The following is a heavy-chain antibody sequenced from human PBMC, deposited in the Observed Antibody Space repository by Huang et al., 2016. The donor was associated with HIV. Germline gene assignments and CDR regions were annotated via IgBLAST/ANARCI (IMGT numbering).Heavy chain of an antibody. CDR3: AGGDYDSSGYYQGYLYYMDV. J-gene: IGHJ6*03. V-gene: IGHV3-53*02. Sequence: EVQLVETGGGLIQPGGSLRLSCAASGFTVTTSHISWVSEAPGKGLELISLIYSGGNTYYAESVKGRFIISRDNSKNTVYLQMNSLRAEDTAVYYCAGGDYDSSGYYQGYLYYMDVWGKGTTVTVSS. D-gene: IGHD3-22*01. CDR2: IYSGGNT. CDR1: GFTVTTSH.